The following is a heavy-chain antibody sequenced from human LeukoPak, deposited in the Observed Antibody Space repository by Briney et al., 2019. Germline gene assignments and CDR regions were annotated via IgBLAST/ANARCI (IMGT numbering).Heavy chain of an antibody. J-gene: IGHJ4*02. CDR1: GFTFSGYA. D-gene: IGHD3-16*02. CDR2: ISGSGEDT. Sequence: GGSLRLSCVASGFTFSGYALSWVRQAPGKGLEWVSAISGSGEDTYYADSVKGRFTISRDNSKNTLYLQMNSLRAEDTAVYYCATHYRLNPDYWGQGTLVTVSS. CDR3: ATHYRLNPDY. V-gene: IGHV3-23*01.